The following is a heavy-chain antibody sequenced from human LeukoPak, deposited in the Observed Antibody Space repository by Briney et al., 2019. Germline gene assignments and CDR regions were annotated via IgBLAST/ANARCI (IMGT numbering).Heavy chain of an antibody. V-gene: IGHV3-21*01. CDR2: ISSSSSYI. D-gene: IGHD6-19*01. Sequence: GGSLRLSCAASGFTFSRYSMNWVRQAPGKGLEWVSSISSSSSYIYYADSVKGRFTISRDNAKNSLYLQMNSLRAEDTTVYYCARDQEAVAGYDYWGQGTLVTVSS. CDR1: GFTFSRYS. J-gene: IGHJ4*02. CDR3: ARDQEAVAGYDY.